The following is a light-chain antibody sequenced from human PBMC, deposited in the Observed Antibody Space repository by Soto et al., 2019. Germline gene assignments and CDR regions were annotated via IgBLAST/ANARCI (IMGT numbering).Light chain of an antibody. Sequence: EIVLTQSPGTLSLSPGERATLSCRASQSISSNSLAWYQQRPGQAPRLLMYGASSRATGIPDRFSGSGSGTDFTLIISRLEPEDFAVYYCQHYGTSLWTFGQGTQVESK. CDR2: GAS. CDR1: QSISSNS. J-gene: IGKJ1*01. CDR3: QHYGTSLWT. V-gene: IGKV3-20*01.